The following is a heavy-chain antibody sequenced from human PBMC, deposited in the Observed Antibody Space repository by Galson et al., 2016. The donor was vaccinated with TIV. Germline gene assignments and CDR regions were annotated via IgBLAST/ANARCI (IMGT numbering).Heavy chain of an antibody. CDR1: GFTFSSYA. J-gene: IGHJ6*03. V-gene: IGHV3-23*01. D-gene: IGHD3-10*01. CDR3: ANGGSETYYVTYYYMDV. CDR2: ISGSGLST. Sequence: SLRLSCAASGFTFSSYAMSWVRQAPGKGLEWVSTISGSGLSTYYADSVKGRFTISRDNSKNTLFLQMNSLRAEDTATCYCANGGSETYYVTYYYMDVWGKGTTVTVSS.